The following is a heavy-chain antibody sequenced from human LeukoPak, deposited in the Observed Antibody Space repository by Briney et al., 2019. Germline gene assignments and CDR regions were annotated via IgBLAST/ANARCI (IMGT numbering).Heavy chain of an antibody. CDR3: ARDRIVGALGWLDP. V-gene: IGHV1-69*15. Sequence: SVKVSCKAPGGTFSSYSITWVRKAPGQGLEWMGRVAPLLETTNYAPKFRGRMTITADESTSTAYMELTILSSDDTAVYYCARDRIVGALGWLDPWGQGTLVTVSS. D-gene: IGHD1-26*01. CDR2: VAPLLETT. J-gene: IGHJ5*02. CDR1: GGTFSSYS.